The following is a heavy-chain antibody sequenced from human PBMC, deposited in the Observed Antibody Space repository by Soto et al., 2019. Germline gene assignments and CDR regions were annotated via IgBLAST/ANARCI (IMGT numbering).Heavy chain of an antibody. Sequence: SGPTLVNPTQTLTLTCTFSGFSLSTTRVGVGWIRQPPGKALEWLALIYWDDDKRYSPFLKSRLTITKDTSKNQVVLTMTNMDPMDTATYLCAHTLVAGLGYYFDYWGHGTLVTVSS. V-gene: IGHV2-5*02. CDR1: GFSLSTTRVG. CDR2: IYWDDDK. D-gene: IGHD6-19*01. J-gene: IGHJ4*01. CDR3: AHTLVAGLGYYFDY.